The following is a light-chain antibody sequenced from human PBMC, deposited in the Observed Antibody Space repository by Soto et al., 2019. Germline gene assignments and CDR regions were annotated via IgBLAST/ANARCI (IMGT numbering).Light chain of an antibody. CDR1: QSISNW. CDR3: QQYRSYWT. CDR2: KAS. J-gene: IGKJ1*01. V-gene: IGKV1-5*03. Sequence: DIQMTQSPSALSASVGDRVTITCRASQSISNWLAWYQQKPGKAPKVLISKASSLESGVPSRFSGSGSETEFTLTTSSLQPDDFATYYCQQYRSYWTFGQGTKVEI.